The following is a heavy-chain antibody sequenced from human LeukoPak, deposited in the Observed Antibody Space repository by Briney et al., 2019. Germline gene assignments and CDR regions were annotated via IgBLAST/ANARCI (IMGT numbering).Heavy chain of an antibody. D-gene: IGHD3-10*01. Sequence: GRSLRLSCAASGFTFSNYGMHWVRQAPGKGLEWVAVMWYDGTNKYYADSVKGRFTISRDNSKNTLYLLMNSLRADDTAQYYCARDHYYGAGTPPGDTFDIWGQGTMVTVSS. CDR1: GFTFSNYG. CDR2: MWYDGTNK. J-gene: IGHJ3*02. CDR3: ARDHYYGAGTPPGDTFDI. V-gene: IGHV3-33*01.